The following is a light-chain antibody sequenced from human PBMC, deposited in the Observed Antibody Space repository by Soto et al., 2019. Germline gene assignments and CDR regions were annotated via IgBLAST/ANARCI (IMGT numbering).Light chain of an antibody. CDR2: DVP. CDR3: SSYTSTNTPYV. V-gene: IGLV2-14*01. J-gene: IGLJ1*01. CDR1: RSDVGAHYF. Sequence: QSVLTHPVSVSGSPGQSITISCPGPRSDVGAHYFFSCYQHRSGKAPKLILYDVPTRRSGISSRFSGTKSGHTASLTISALQADDEAYYYCSSYTSTNTPYVFGTGTKV.